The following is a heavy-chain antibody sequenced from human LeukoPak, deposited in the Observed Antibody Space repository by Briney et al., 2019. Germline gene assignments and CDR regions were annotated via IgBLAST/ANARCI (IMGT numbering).Heavy chain of an antibody. CDR3: ARPPYYYDSSGYYLSIPDY. Sequence: QTGGSLRLSCAASGFIFSSYWMSWVRQAPGKGLEWVANIKQDGSEKYYVDSVKGRFTISRDNAKNSLYLQMNSLRAEDTAVYYCARPPYYYDSSGYYLSIPDYWGQGTLVTVSS. CDR2: IKQDGSEK. CDR1: GFIFSSYW. V-gene: IGHV3-7*03. D-gene: IGHD3-22*01. J-gene: IGHJ4*02.